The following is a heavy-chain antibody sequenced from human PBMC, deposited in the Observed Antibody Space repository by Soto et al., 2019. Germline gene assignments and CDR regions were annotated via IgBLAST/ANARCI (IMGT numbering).Heavy chain of an antibody. CDR3: ATQEVGGSYVYTFDP. CDR2: IYYSGST. D-gene: IGHD1-26*01. J-gene: IGHJ5*02. Sequence: QLQLQESGPGLVKPSETLSLTCTVSGGSISSRNYYWGWIRQPPGKGLEWIGSIYYSGSTYYKPSLKSRVPISVDTSKIQFSLKVSSVTAADTAVDYCATQEVGGSYVYTFDPWGQGTLVTVSS. CDR1: GGSISSRNYY. V-gene: IGHV4-39*01.